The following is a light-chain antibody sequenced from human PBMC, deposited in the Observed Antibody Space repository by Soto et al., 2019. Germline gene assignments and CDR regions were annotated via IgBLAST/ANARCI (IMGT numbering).Light chain of an antibody. V-gene: IGKV3-20*01. CDR2: GAS. CDR3: QQYTGPPTT. J-gene: IGKJ5*01. Sequence: PDPLFFSPEETTILSCSVGRTVSSNYLAWCQQRPGQAPRLLIYGASTRDAGIPDRFSGSGSGTDFTLTITRLEPEDSAVYFCQQYTGPPTTFGQGTRLEIK. CDR1: RTVSSNY.